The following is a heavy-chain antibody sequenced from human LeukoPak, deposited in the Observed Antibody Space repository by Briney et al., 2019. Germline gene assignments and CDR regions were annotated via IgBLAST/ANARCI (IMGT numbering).Heavy chain of an antibody. D-gene: IGHD2/OR15-2a*01. V-gene: IGHV3-7*03. CDR3: ARNNGMDV. CDR1: GFSLSSHW. Sequence: GGSLRLSCAASGFSLSSHWMTWVRQVPGRGPEWVANVNRDGSETYYLDSVKGRFTISKDNAKNSLYLQMSSLRAEDTALYHCARNNGMDVWGQGTTVIVSS. CDR2: VNRDGSET. J-gene: IGHJ6*02.